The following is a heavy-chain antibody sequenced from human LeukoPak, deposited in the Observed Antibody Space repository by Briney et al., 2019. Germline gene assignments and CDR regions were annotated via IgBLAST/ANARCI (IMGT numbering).Heavy chain of an antibody. D-gene: IGHD2-15*01. CDR3: ARACSVGSCHAGDY. J-gene: IGHJ4*02. CDR2: INSDGSFT. V-gene: IGHV3-74*01. CDR1: GFTFTTYW. Sequence: GGFLRLSCTASGFTFTTYWMHWVRQAPGKGLVWVSRINSDGSFTGYADSVKGRFTVSRDSAKNTLYLQMNSLRAEDTAVYYCARACSVGSCHAGDYWGQGTLVTVSS.